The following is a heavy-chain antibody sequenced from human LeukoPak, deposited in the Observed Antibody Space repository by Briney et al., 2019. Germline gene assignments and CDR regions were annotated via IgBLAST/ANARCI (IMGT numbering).Heavy chain of an antibody. CDR2: IKQAGSDE. CDR1: GFTFSSNW. J-gene: IGHJ4*02. V-gene: IGHV3-7*04. Sequence: PGGSLRLSCAASGFTFSSNWMSWVRQAPGKGLEWVATIKQAGSDEYYVDSVKGRFTISRDNANNSLYLQMNSLRAEDTAVYYCARKYYSFDCWGQGTLVTVSS. CDR3: ARKYYSFDC.